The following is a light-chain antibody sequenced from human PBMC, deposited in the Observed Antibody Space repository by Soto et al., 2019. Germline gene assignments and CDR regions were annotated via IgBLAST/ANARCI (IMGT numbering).Light chain of an antibody. J-gene: IGKJ5*01. CDR2: NAS. CDR1: QSISSW. V-gene: IGKV1-5*01. Sequence: DSQITQSPSTVSAYVGDSVTITCRASQSISSWLAWYQQKPGKAPKLLIYNASNLESGVPSRFSGSGSGTEFTLTISSLQPDDFATYYCQQYNSYPITFGQGTRLEI. CDR3: QQYNSYPIT.